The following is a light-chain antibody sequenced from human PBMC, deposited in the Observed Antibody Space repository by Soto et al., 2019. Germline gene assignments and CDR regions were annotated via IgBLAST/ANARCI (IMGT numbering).Light chain of an antibody. CDR3: QQYNNWPWT. Sequence: EIVMTQPPATLSVSPGGRATLSCRASQSISDTLAWYQQKPGQAPRLLIYGASKRATGFPARFSGSGSGTDFTLTISSLQSEDFAVYYCQQYNNWPWTFGQGTKVEIK. CDR1: QSISDT. J-gene: IGKJ1*01. CDR2: GAS. V-gene: IGKV3-15*01.